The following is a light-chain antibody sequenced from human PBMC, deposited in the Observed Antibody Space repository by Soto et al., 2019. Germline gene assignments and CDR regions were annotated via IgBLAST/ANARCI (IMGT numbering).Light chain of an antibody. Sequence: DIQMTQSPSTLSASVGGRVTITCRASQSISNWLAWYQQKPGKAPKFLIYDASSLESGVPSRFSGSGSGTEFTLTISSLQPDDFATYYCQQYNSYSGGTFGQGTKVEIK. CDR2: DAS. V-gene: IGKV1-5*01. CDR3: QQYNSYSGGT. J-gene: IGKJ1*01. CDR1: QSISNW.